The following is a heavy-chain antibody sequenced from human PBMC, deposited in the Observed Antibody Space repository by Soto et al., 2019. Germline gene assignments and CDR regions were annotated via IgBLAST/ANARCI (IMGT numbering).Heavy chain of an antibody. CDR3: TIKKWPDDAFDI. CDR1: GYTFTSYG. CDR2: ISAYNGNT. J-gene: IGHJ3*02. D-gene: IGHD5-12*01. V-gene: IGHV1-18*01. Sequence: ASVKVSCKASGYTFTSYGISWVRQAPGQGLEWMGWISAYNGNTNYAQKLQGRVTMTTDTSTSTAYMELRSLRSDDTAVYYCTIKKWPDDAFDIWAQGTMVTVSS.